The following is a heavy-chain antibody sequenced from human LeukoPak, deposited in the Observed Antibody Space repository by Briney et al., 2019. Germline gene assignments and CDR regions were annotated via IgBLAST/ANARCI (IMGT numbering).Heavy chain of an antibody. Sequence: ASVKVSCKASGYTFTSYAMNWVRQAPGQGLEWMGWISAYNGNTNYAQKLQGRVTMTTDTSTSTAYMELRSLRSDDTAVYYCARDRSYGSGSYPWFDPWGQGTLVTVSS. CDR3: ARDRSYGSGSYPWFDP. CDR2: ISAYNGNT. V-gene: IGHV1-18*01. D-gene: IGHD3-10*01. CDR1: GYTFTSYA. J-gene: IGHJ5*02.